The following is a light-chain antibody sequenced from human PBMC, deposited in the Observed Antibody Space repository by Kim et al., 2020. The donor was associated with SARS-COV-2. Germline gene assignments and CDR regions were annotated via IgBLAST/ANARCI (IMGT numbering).Light chain of an antibody. CDR3: QQYYSTPPMYT. V-gene: IGKV4-1*01. Sequence: DIVMTQSPDSLAVSLGERATINCKSSQSVLYISNNKNYLAWYQQKPGQPPKLLIYWASTRESGVPDRFSGSGSGTDFTLTISSLQAEDVAVYYCQQYYSTPPMYTFGQGTKLEI. J-gene: IGKJ2*01. CDR2: WAS. CDR1: QSVLYISNNKNY.